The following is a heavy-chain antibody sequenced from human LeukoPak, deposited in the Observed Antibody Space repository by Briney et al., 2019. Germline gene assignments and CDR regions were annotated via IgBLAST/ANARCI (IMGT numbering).Heavy chain of an antibody. J-gene: IGHJ4*02. Sequence: PSETLSLTCTVSGGSISSSSYAWGWIRQPPGKGLEWIGSMYYSGSTHHNPSLKSRVTVSVDTSKNQFSLKLSSVTAADTAVYYCARLVSDSSGYYNFDYWAREPWSPSPQ. CDR1: GGSISSSSYA. CDR3: ARLVSDSSGYYNFDY. V-gene: IGHV4-39*01. CDR2: MYYSGST. D-gene: IGHD3-22*01.